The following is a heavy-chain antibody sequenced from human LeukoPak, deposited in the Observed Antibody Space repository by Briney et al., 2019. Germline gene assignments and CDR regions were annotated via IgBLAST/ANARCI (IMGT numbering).Heavy chain of an antibody. Sequence: GGSLRLSCAASGFTLSTYNTHWVRQALGKGLEWVSSITSSSTYYADSVKGRFTISRDNAKNSLYLQMNSLRAEDTAVYYCARERVTTTAFDIWGQGTMVTVSS. J-gene: IGHJ3*02. D-gene: IGHD5-12*01. V-gene: IGHV3-21*01. CDR1: GFTLSTYN. CDR3: ARERVTTTAFDI. CDR2: ITSSSTY.